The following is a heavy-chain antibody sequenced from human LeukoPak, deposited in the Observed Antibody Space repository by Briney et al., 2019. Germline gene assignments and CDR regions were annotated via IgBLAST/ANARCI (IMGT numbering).Heavy chain of an antibody. CDR1: GYSFTSYW. J-gene: IGHJ3*02. Sequence: HGESLKISCKGSGYSFTSYWIGCVRQMPWKGLEWMGIIYPGDSDTRYSPSFQGQVTISADKSISTAYLQWSSLKASDTAMYYCARDTAMVSDAFDIWGQGTMVTVSS. D-gene: IGHD5-18*01. V-gene: IGHV5-51*01. CDR2: IYPGDSDT. CDR3: ARDTAMVSDAFDI.